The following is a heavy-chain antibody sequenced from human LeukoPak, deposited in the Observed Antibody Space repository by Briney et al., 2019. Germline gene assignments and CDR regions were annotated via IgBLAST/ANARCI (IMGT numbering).Heavy chain of an antibody. Sequence: GGSLRLSCAASGFTFSTYWMHWVRQAPGKGLVWVSRINDDGSSTNYADSVKGRFTISRDNAKSTLYLQMNSLRAEDTAVYSCARGVWGGTPDYWGQGTLATVSS. J-gene: IGHJ4*02. CDR1: GFTFSTYW. D-gene: IGHD3-16*01. CDR3: ARGVWGGTPDY. V-gene: IGHV3-74*01. CDR2: INDDGSST.